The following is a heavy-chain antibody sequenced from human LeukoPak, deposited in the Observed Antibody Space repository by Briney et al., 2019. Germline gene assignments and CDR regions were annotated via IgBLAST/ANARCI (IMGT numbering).Heavy chain of an antibody. Sequence: SETLSLTCTVSGDSFSYFYWSWIRQPPGKGLEWIGYIYNSGSTNYNPSLKSRVTISVDTSKNQFSLTLSSVTTADTAVYYCARGQKYRNGYTVTELGSGYFAYWGQGTLVTVSS. V-gene: IGHV4-59*01. J-gene: IGHJ4*02. CDR2: IYNSGST. CDR3: ARGQKYRNGYTVTELGSGYFAY. CDR1: GDSFSYFY. D-gene: IGHD5-18*01.